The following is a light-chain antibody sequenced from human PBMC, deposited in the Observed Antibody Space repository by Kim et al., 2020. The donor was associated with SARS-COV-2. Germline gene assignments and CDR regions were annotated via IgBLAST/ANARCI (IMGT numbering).Light chain of an antibody. Sequence: DVQMTQSPSYVSASVGDMITITCRASQGIASWLAWYQQKPGKAPKLLIYAASALQSGVSSRFSGSGSGREFTLTIRSLQPEDVATYFCQQSNNLPITFGQGTKLEI. CDR2: AAS. V-gene: IGKV1-12*01. CDR3: QQSNNLPIT. J-gene: IGKJ2*01. CDR1: QGIASW.